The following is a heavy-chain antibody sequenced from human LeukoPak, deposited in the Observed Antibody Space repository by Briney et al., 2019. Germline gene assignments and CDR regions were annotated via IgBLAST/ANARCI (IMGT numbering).Heavy chain of an antibody. CDR2: VIVRGSEI. CDR1: GFTFNSYS. V-gene: IGHV3-21*06. D-gene: IGHD1-26*01. Sequence: AGSLSLTCAVSGFTFNSYSMNWGRQAPRKGLQWVASVIVRGSEIFYADSLKGRFTISRDNSKNSLYLQMNSLRVEDTAVYYCAKVQSDIVGAMFFSFDVWGQGTMVSVSS. J-gene: IGHJ3*01. CDR3: AKVQSDIVGAMFFSFDV.